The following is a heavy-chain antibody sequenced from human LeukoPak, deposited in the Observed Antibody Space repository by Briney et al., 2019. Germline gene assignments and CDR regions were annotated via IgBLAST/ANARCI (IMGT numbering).Heavy chain of an antibody. D-gene: IGHD2-2*02. Sequence: GGSLRLSCAASGFTFSSYWMSWVRQAPGKGLEWVANIKQDGSEKYYVDSVKGRFTISRDNAKNSLYLQMNSLRAEDTAVYYCAREAVPAAIPFDYWGQGTLVTVSS. CDR1: GFTFSSYW. V-gene: IGHV3-7*01. J-gene: IGHJ4*02. CDR3: AREAVPAAIPFDY. CDR2: IKQDGSEK.